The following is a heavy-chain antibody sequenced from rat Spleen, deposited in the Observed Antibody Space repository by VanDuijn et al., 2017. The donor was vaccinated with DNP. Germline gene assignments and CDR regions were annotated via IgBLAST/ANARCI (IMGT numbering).Heavy chain of an antibody. CDR1: GFSLFNHG. CDR2: MWSSGST. D-gene: IGHD1-2*01. Sequence: QVQLKESGPGLVQPAQTLSLTCTVSGFSLFNHGVNWVRQPPGQGLEWIGAMWSSGSTDYNSALKSRPRISRDTSKSQVLLEMNSLQTEDTAMYFCARWHLYLSYFDYWGQGVMVTVSS. CDR3: ARWHLYLSYFDY. V-gene: IGHV2-16*01. J-gene: IGHJ2*01.